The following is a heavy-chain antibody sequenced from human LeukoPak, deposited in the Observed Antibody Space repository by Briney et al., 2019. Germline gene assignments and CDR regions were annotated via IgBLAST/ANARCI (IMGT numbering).Heavy chain of an antibody. V-gene: IGHV3-23*01. D-gene: IGHD3-10*01. CDR2: VSTRAGTT. CDR1: GFTFRSYA. Sequence: GGSLRLSCAASGFTFRSYAVSWVRQAPGKGPEWVSTVSTRAGTTYYADSVKGRFTISRDNSKNTLYLQMNSLRAEDTAVYYCAKDSGEEELSFGEPMDFDFWGPGTLVTVSS. CDR3: AKDSGEEELSFGEPMDFDF. J-gene: IGHJ4*02.